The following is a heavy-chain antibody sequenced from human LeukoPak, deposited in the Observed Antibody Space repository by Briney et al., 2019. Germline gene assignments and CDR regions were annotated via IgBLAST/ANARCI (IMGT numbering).Heavy chain of an antibody. CDR3: ARGGGSYRRPIDY. V-gene: IGHV3-33*01. D-gene: IGHD1-26*01. Sequence: GGSLRLSCAVSGFTFSSYGMHWVRQAPGKGLEWMAVIWYDGSNKYYADSVKGRFTISRDNSKNTLYLQMNSLRAEDTAVYYCARGGGSYRRPIDYWGQGTLVTVSS. J-gene: IGHJ4*02. CDR2: IWYDGSNK. CDR1: GFTFSSYG.